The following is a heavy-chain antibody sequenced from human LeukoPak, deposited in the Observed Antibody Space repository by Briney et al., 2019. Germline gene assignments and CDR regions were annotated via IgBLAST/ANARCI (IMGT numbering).Heavy chain of an antibody. V-gene: IGHV4-34*01. Sequence: SETLSLTCAVYGGSFSGYYWSWIRQPPGKGLEWIGEINHSGSTNYNPSLKSRVTISVDTSKNQFSLKLGSVTAADTAVYYCARYSRGVGYWGQGTLVTVSS. CDR1: GGSFSGYY. CDR3: ARYSRGVGY. CDR2: INHSGST. D-gene: IGHD5-18*01. J-gene: IGHJ4*02.